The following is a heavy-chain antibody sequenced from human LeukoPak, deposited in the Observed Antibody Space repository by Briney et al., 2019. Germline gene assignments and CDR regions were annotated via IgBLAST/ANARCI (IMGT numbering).Heavy chain of an antibody. Sequence: SETLSLTCTVSGGSISSYYWSWIRQPPGKGLEWIGYIYYSGSTNYNPSLKSRVTISVDTSKNQFSLKLSSVTAADTAVYYCARDYYYYDSSGGTYYYYYGMDVWGQGTTVTVSS. D-gene: IGHD3-22*01. CDR2: IYYSGST. J-gene: IGHJ6*02. CDR3: ARDYYYYDSSGGTYYYYYGMDV. V-gene: IGHV4-59*01. CDR1: GGSISSYY.